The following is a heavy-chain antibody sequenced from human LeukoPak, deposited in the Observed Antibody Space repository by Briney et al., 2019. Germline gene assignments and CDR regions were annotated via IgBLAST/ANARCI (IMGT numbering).Heavy chain of an antibody. CDR1: GGSFSGYY. V-gene: IGHV4-34*01. Sequence: SETLSLTCAVYGGSFSGYYWSWIRQPPGKGLEWIGEINHSGSTNYNPSLKSRVTISVDTSKNQFSLELSSVTAADTAVYYCAGGKWLRSSFDYWGQGTLVTVSS. CDR3: AGGKWLRSSFDY. J-gene: IGHJ4*02. D-gene: IGHD5-12*01. CDR2: INHSGST.